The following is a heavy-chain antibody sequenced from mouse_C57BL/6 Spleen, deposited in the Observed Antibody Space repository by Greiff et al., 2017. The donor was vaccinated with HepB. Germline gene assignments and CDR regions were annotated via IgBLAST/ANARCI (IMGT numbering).Heavy chain of an antibody. CDR2: ISSGSSTI. J-gene: IGHJ4*01. D-gene: IGHD1-1*01. CDR3: ARRDYYGSSDDAMDY. Sequence: EVKLQESGGGLVKPGGSLKLSCAASGFTFSDYGMHWVRQAPEKGLEWVAYISSGSSTIYYADTVKGRFTISRDNAKNTLFLQMTSLRSEDTAMYYCARRDYYGSSDDAMDYWGQGTSVTVSS. V-gene: IGHV5-17*01. CDR1: GFTFSDYG.